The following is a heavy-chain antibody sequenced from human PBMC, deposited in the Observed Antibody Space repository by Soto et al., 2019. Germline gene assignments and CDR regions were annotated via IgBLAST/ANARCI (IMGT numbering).Heavy chain of an antibody. V-gene: IGHV4-31*03. CDR2: IYYSGST. J-gene: IGHJ4*02. CDR1: GGSISSGGYY. D-gene: IGHD3-9*01. Sequence: SETLSLTCTVSGGSISSGGYYWSWIRQHPGKGLEWIGYIYYSGSTYYNPSLKSRVTISVDTSKNQFSLKLSSVTAADTAVYYCARIDILTGYPIDYWGQGTLVTVSS. CDR3: ARIDILTGYPIDY.